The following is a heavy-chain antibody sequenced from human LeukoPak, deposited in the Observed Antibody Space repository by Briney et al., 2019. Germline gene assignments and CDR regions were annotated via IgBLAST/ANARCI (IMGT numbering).Heavy chain of an antibody. J-gene: IGHJ4*02. V-gene: IGHV4-34*01. D-gene: IGHD3-10*01. Sequence: SETLSLTCAVYGGSFSGYYWSWIRQPPGKGLEWIGEINHSGSTNCNPSLKSRVTISVDTSKNQFSLKLSSVTAADTAVYYCARPPFSYYGSGGYFDYWGQGTLVTVSS. CDR2: INHSGST. CDR1: GGSFSGYY. CDR3: ARPPFSYYGSGGYFDY.